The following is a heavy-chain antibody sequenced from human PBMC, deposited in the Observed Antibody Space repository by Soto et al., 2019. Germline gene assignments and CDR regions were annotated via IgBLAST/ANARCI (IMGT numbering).Heavy chain of an antibody. D-gene: IGHD1-7*01. CDR3: ARDLEIRMGHGRWFDP. Sequence: TLSLTCAVSGGSINSGGFSWSWIRQPPGKGLEWIGYIYHTGSTHFNPSLKSRVTISVDRSKNQFSLKLNSVTDADTAVYHCARDLEIRMGHGRWFDPWGQRTLVTVSS. V-gene: IGHV4-30-2*01. J-gene: IGHJ5*02. CDR2: IYHTGST. CDR1: GGSINSGGFS.